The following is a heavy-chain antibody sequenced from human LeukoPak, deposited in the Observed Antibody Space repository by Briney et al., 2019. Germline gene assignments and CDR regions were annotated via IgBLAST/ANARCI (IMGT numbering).Heavy chain of an antibody. V-gene: IGHV3-23*01. CDR3: AKKIATGPGHNGFDP. CDR2: ISDSGDNT. Sequence: GGSLRLSCAASGFNFGSYYMTWVRHAPGKGLEWVSVISDSGDNTYYADSVKGRFTVSRDNSRDTLYLQMNSLRAEDTALYYCAKKIATGPGHNGFDPWGQGTLVTVSS. CDR1: GFNFGSYY. J-gene: IGHJ5*02. D-gene: IGHD2-8*02.